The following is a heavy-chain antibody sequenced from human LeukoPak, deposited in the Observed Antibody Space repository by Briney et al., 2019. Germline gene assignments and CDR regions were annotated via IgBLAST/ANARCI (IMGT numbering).Heavy chain of an antibody. D-gene: IGHD2-15*01. CDR1: GFTFSSYA. V-gene: IGHV3-23*01. Sequence: GGSLRLSCVASGFTFSSYAMTWVRQAPGKGLEWVSGISGSGGSTYYADSVKGRFTFSRDNSKNTLYLQMNSLRAGDTAVYYCAKALASAPVDCWGQGTLVTVSS. CDR3: AKALASAPVDC. CDR2: ISGSGGST. J-gene: IGHJ4*02.